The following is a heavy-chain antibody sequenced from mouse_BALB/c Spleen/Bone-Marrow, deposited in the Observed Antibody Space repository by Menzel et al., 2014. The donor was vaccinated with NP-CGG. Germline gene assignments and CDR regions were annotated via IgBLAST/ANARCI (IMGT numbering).Heavy chain of an antibody. CDR3: ARTTMITTGGYYAMDY. CDR2: IYPGDGDT. V-gene: IGHV1-87*01. CDR1: GYTLTSYW. D-gene: IGHD2-4*01. Sequence: QVQLQQSGAELARPGASVKLSCKASGYTLTSYWMQWVKQRPGQGLEWTGAIYPGDGDTRYTQKFKGKATLTADKSSSTAYMQHSSLASEDSAVYYCARTTMITTGGYYAMDYWGQGTSVTVSS. J-gene: IGHJ4*01.